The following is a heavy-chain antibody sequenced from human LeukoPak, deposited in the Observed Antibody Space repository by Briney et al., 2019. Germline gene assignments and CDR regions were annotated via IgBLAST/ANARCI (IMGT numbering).Heavy chain of an antibody. CDR3: ANTPYDSSGYYAY. CDR1: GFTFSSYW. Sequence: GGSLRLSCAASGFTFSSYWMSWVRQAPGKGLEWVANIKQDGSEKYYVDSVKGRFTISRDNAKNSLYLQMNSLRAEDTAVYYCANTPYDSSGYYAYWGQGTLVTVSS. CDR2: IKQDGSEK. V-gene: IGHV3-7*03. D-gene: IGHD3-22*01. J-gene: IGHJ4*02.